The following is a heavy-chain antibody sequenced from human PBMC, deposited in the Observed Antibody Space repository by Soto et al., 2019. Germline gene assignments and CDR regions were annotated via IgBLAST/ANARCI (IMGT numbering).Heavy chain of an antibody. Sequence: ASVKVSCKASGYTFTGYYMHWVRQAPGQGLEWMGWINPNSGGTNYAQKFQGWVTMTRDTSISTAYMELSRLRSDDTAVYYCARADIVATIHYYYGMDVWGQGTTVTVS. J-gene: IGHJ6*02. CDR1: GYTFTGYY. CDR3: ARADIVATIHYYYGMDV. D-gene: IGHD5-12*01. V-gene: IGHV1-2*04. CDR2: INPNSGGT.